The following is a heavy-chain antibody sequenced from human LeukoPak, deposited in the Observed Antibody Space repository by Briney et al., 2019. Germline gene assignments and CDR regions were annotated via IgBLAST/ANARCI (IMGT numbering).Heavy chain of an antibody. CDR3: ARTGLNTIFGVVGHLVGWFDP. D-gene: IGHD3-3*01. J-gene: IGHJ5*02. CDR1: GGSISSGSYH. CDR2: IYPGGST. V-gene: IGHV4-61*02. Sequence: SETLSLTCTVSGGSISSGSYHWSWIRQPAGKALEWIGRIYPGGSTNYDPSLKSRVTISVDTSKNQFSLKLTSVTAADTAVYYCARTGLNTIFGVVGHLVGWFDPWGQGTLVTVSS.